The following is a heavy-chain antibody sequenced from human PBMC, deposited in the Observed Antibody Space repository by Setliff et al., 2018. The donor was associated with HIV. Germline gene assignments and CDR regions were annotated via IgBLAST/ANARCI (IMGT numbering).Heavy chain of an antibody. CDR2: IKPNGGGT. CDR3: ARVEAARSIRGFDS. J-gene: IGHJ4*02. Sequence: ASVKVSCKASGYSFTGYYIHWVRQAPGQGLEWMGWIKPNGGGTYFAQKFQGRVTMTRDTSISTAYMDLSGLRSEDTAVYYCARVEAARSIRGFDSWGQGTLVTVSS. CDR1: GYSFTGYY. D-gene: IGHD6-6*01. V-gene: IGHV1-2*02.